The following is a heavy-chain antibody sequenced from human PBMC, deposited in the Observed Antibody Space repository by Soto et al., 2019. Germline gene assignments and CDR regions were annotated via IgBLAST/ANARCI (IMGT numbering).Heavy chain of an antibody. V-gene: IGHV3-23*01. CDR3: AKGAPRNSGSYPLFFDY. CDR1: GFTFSSYA. J-gene: IGHJ4*02. D-gene: IGHD1-26*01. Sequence: GGSLRLSCAASGFTFSSYAMSWVRQAPGKGLEWVSAISGSGGSTYYADSVKGRFTISRDNSKNTLYLQMNSLRAEDTAVYYCAKGAPRNSGSYPLFFDYWGQGTLVTVSS. CDR2: ISGSGGST.